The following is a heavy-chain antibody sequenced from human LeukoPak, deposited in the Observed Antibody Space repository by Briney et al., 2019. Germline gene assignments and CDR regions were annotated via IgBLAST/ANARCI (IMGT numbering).Heavy chain of an antibody. J-gene: IGHJ4*02. CDR2: FDPEDGET. Sequence: GASVKVSCKVSGYTLTELSMHWVRQAPGKGLEWMGGFDPEDGETIYAQKFQGRVTMTEDTSTDTAYMELSSLRSEDTAVYYCARGRYCSDDSCLYFDFWGQGTLVTVSS. D-gene: IGHD2-15*01. V-gene: IGHV1-24*01. CDR3: ARGRYCSDDSCLYFDF. CDR1: GYTLTELS.